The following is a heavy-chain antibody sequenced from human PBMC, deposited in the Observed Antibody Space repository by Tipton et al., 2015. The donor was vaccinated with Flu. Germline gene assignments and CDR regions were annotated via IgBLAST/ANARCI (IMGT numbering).Heavy chain of an antibody. CDR2: ILGNGNT. CDR3: ATLAITALYDFAY. CDR1: GASLSGGGYY. D-gene: IGHD1-20*01. V-gene: IGHV4-31*03. Sequence: TLSLTCTVSGASLSGGGYYWSWIRQYPGKGLEWIGHILGNGNTFYKPSLKGRFTLSLDTSKTQFSLNVTSVTAADTAVYYCATLAITALYDFAYWGQGTLVTVSS. J-gene: IGHJ4*02.